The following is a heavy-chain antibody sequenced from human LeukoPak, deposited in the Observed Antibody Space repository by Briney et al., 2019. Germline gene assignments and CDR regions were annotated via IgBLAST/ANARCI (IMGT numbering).Heavy chain of an antibody. V-gene: IGHV3-64D*06. CDR2: ISDNGGMT. CDR1: GITFSSHA. J-gene: IGHJ4*02. D-gene: IGHD6-19*01. CDR3: VSGRFWYTNGPTGENDY. Sequence: PGGSLRLSCSASGITFSSHAMHWVRQAPGKGLEYVSAISDNGGMTFYADSVKGRFTISRDNSKNTLYLQMNSLRAEDTAVYYCVSGRFWYTNGPTGENDYWGQGTLVTVSS.